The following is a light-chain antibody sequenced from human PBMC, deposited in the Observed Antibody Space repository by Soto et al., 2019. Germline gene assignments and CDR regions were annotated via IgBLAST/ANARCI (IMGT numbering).Light chain of an antibody. CDR1: NSDVGGYKY. Sequence: QSALTQPASVSWSPGQSIAISCTGTNSDVGGYKYVSWYKQHPGKAPKLVIYEVNKRPSGVSDRFSGSKSGDTASLTISGLQAEDEGDYYCSSPTSISTLVFGGGTKLTVL. J-gene: IGLJ2*01. V-gene: IGLV2-14*01. CDR2: EVN. CDR3: SSPTSISTLV.